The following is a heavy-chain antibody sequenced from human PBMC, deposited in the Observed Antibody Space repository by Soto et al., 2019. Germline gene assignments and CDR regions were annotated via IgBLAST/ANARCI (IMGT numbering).Heavy chain of an antibody. Sequence: PSETLSLTCTVSGGSISSGGYYWSWIRQHPGKGLEWIGYIYYSGSTYYNPSLKSRVTISVDTSKNQFSLKLSSVTAADTAVYYCARERTTMVRGVMGGPEPHGAYYYYGTDVWGQGTTVTVSS. V-gene: IGHV4-31*03. CDR1: GGSISSGGYY. J-gene: IGHJ6*02. CDR2: IYYSGST. CDR3: ARERTTMVRGVMGGPEPHGAYYYYGTDV. D-gene: IGHD3-10*01.